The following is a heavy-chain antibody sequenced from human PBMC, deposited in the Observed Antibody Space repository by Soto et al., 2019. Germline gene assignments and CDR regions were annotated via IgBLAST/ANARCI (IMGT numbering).Heavy chain of an antibody. Sequence: GGSLRLSCAASGFTFSSYAMSWVRQAPGKGLEWVSAISGSGGSTYYADSVKGRFTISRDNSKNTLYLQMNSLRAEDTAVYYCARAYCSGGSCYFRTIDYYMDVWGKGTTVTVS. CDR1: GFTFSSYA. CDR2: ISGSGGST. D-gene: IGHD2-15*01. CDR3: ARAYCSGGSCYFRTIDYYMDV. J-gene: IGHJ6*03. V-gene: IGHV3-23*01.